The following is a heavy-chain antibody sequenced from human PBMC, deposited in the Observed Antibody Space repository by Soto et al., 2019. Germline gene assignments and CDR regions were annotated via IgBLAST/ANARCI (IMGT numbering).Heavy chain of an antibody. CDR3: ARERGPNSRPDYYYYYMDV. Sequence: GGSLRLSCAASGFTVSTNYMSWVRQAPGKGLEWVSVIYSGGSTYYADSVKGRFTISRDNSKNTLYLQINSLRAEDTAVYYCARERGPNSRPDYYYYYMDVWGKGTTVTVSS. CDR1: GFTVSTNY. CDR2: IYSGGST. V-gene: IGHV3-66*01. J-gene: IGHJ6*03. D-gene: IGHD6-13*01.